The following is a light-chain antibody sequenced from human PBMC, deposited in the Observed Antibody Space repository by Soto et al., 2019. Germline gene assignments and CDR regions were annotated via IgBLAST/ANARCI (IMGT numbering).Light chain of an antibody. Sequence: SYELTQPPSVSVSPGQTARITCSGAALPKQYAYWYQQKPGQAPVLVIYKDSERPSGIPERFSGSSSRTTVTFTISGVQAEDEADYYCQSADNSGTWVSGGGTKLTVL. CDR2: KDS. J-gene: IGLJ3*02. CDR3: QSADNSGTWV. CDR1: ALPKQY. V-gene: IGLV3-25*03.